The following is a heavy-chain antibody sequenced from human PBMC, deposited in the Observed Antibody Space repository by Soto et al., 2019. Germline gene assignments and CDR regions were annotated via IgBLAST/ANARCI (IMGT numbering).Heavy chain of an antibody. D-gene: IGHD2-15*01. CDR2: IYYSGST. CDR3: ARVPPSNTGYCSGGSCYPYFDY. J-gene: IGHJ4*02. V-gene: IGHV4-31*02. Sequence: IGYIYYSGSTYYNPSLKSRVTISVDTSKSQFSLKLSSVTAADTAVYYCARVPPSNTGYCSGGSCYPYFDYWGQGTLVTVSS.